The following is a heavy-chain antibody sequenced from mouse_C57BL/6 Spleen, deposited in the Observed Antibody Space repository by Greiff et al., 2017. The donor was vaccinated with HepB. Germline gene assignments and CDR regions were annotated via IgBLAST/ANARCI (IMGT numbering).Heavy chain of an antibody. CDR1: GYTFTDYE. J-gene: IGHJ3*01. CDR3: TRNGYYGHPWFAY. D-gene: IGHD1-1*01. V-gene: IGHV1-15*01. CDR2: IDPETGGT. Sequence: QVQLKESGAELVRPGASVTLSCKASGYTFTDYEMHWVKQTPVHGLEWIGAIDPETGGTAYNQKFKGKAILTADKSSSTAYMELRSLTSEDSAVYYCTRNGYYGHPWFAYWGQGTLVTVSA.